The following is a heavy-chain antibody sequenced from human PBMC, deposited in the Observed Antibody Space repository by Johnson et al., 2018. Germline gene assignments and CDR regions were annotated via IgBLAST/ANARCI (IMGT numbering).Heavy chain of an antibody. CDR1: GFTFDDYA. CDR2: ISWNSGSI. CDR3: AKDRGGGTCYQGFCYYYGMDV. J-gene: IGHJ6*02. Sequence: VQLVESGGGLVQPGRSLRLSCAASGFTFDDYAMHWVRQAPGKGLEWVSGISWNSGSIGYADSVKGRFTISRDNAKNSLYLQMNSLRVEDTALDYCAKDRGGGTCYQGFCYYYGMDVWGQGTTVTVSS. D-gene: IGHD2-15*01. V-gene: IGHV3-9*01.